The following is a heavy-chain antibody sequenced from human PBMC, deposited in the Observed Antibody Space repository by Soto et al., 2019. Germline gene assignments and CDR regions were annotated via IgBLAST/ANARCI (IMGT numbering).Heavy chain of an antibody. CDR2: IYYSGST. CDR1: GGSISSYY. CDR3: ARRALTHAFVDY. Sequence: QVQLQESGPGLVKPSETLSLTCTVSGGSISSYYWSWIRQPPGKGLEWIGYIYYSGSTNYNPSLKSRVTISVDTSKNQFSLKLSSVTAADTAVYFCARRALTHAFVDYWGQGTLVTVSS. J-gene: IGHJ4*02. V-gene: IGHV4-59*01. D-gene: IGHD3-10*01.